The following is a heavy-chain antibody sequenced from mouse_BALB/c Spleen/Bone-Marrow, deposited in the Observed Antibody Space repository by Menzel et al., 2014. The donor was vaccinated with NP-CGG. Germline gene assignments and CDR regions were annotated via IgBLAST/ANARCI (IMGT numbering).Heavy chain of an antibody. CDR2: LAPYNGGT. Sequence: QLQPPGPELVKPGASVQVSCKASGYSFTDYNMYWVKPSHGKRLAGIGYLAPYNGGTSYNQKFKGKATLTVDKSSSTAFMHLNSLTSEDSAVYYCARRSTMITTEAWFAYWGQGTLVAVSA. V-gene: IGHV1S135*01. CDR3: ARRSTMITTEAWFAY. J-gene: IGHJ3*01. D-gene: IGHD2-4*01. CDR1: GYSFTDYN.